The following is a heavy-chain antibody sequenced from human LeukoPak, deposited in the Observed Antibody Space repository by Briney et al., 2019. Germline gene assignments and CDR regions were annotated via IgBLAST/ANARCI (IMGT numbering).Heavy chain of an antibody. D-gene: IGHD6-13*01. Sequence: SETLSLTCTVSGGSISSGGYYWTWIRQHPGKGLEWIGYIYYSGSTNYHPSPKSRVTISVDTSKNQFSLKLRSVTAADTAVYYCAREIAAAGIDYWGQGTLVTVSS. J-gene: IGHJ4*02. V-gene: IGHV4-31*03. CDR3: AREIAAAGIDY. CDR2: IYYSGST. CDR1: GGSISSGGYY.